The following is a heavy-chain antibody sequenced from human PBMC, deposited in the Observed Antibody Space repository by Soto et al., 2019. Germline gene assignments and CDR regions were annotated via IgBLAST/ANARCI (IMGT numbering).Heavy chain of an antibody. CDR1: AYTFTSYY. Sequence: QVQLVQSGAEVKKPGASVRVSCKASAYTFTSYYVHWVRQAPGQGPEWMGRINTSRGGTDYAQKFQGRVTMTRDTSTTTVYMELSRLRSEYTAIYYYTRSIITTTGTDAFDLWGQGTVVTVSS. V-gene: IGHV1-46*03. J-gene: IGHJ3*01. D-gene: IGHD1-1*01. CDR2: INTSRGGT. CDR3: TRSIITTTGTDAFDL.